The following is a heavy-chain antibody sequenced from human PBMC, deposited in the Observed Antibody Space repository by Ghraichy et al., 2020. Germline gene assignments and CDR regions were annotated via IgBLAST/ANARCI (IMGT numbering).Heavy chain of an antibody. Sequence: GGSLRLSCEASGFTFSSFNLNWVRQAPGKGPEWISYITSSSRFISYADSVKGRFTVSRDNAKNSLYLQMNSLRDEDTAVYYCARASAVVRYYYYDGMDVWGQGTTVTVSS. J-gene: IGHJ6*02. CDR2: ITSSSRFI. D-gene: IGHD4-23*01. CDR1: GFTFSSFN. V-gene: IGHV3-48*02. CDR3: ARASAVVRYYYYDGMDV.